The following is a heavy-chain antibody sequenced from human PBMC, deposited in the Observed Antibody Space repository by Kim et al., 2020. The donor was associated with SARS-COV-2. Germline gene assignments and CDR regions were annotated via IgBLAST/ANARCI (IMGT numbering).Heavy chain of an antibody. CDR1: GFTSSKYG. CDR3: ARDGISGIDN. Sequence: GGSLRLSCAMSGFTSSKYGMHWVRQAPGKGLEWVTFIGSGGSDKYYADSVKGRFTVSRDNSKNTVFLQMNSLRVEDTAQYFCARDGISGIDNWGQGTLV. V-gene: IGHV3-30*02. CDR2: IGSGGSDK. J-gene: IGHJ4*02. D-gene: IGHD1-20*01.